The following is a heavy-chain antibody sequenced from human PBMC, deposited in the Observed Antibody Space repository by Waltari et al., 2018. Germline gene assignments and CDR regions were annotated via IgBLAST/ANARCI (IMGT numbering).Heavy chain of an antibody. CDR3: ARTLPPDNKSWHYYFGMDV. Sequence: QVQLVQSGAEAKKPGSSLKVSCKSSGGTFANYAICWVRKAPGQGVEWMGGIIPMFNTSNYAQKFKDRVTITKDESTTTAFMELSGLRFDDTAIYYCARTLPPDNKSWHYYFGMDVWGQGTTVTVSS. J-gene: IGHJ6*02. V-gene: IGHV1-69*05. D-gene: IGHD1-1*01. CDR2: IIPMFNTS. CDR1: GGTFANYA.